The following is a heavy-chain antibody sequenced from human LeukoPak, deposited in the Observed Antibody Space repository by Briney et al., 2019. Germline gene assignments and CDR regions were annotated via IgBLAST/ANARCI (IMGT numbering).Heavy chain of an antibody. V-gene: IGHV3-23*01. J-gene: IGHJ4*02. CDR2: ISGSGGST. Sequence: GGSLRLSCAASGFTFSSYAMSWVRQAPGKGLEWVSAISGSGGSTYYADSVKGRFTISRDNSKNTLYLQMNSLRAEDTAVYYCARGAGYDILTGYYWDYWGQGTLVTVSS. CDR3: ARGAGYDILTGYYWDY. CDR1: GFTFSSYA. D-gene: IGHD3-9*01.